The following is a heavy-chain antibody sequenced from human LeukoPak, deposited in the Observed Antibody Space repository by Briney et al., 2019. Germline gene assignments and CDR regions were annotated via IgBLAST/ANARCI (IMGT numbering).Heavy chain of an antibody. D-gene: IGHD2-21*02. J-gene: IGHJ6*02. CDR1: GFTFRSYT. Sequence: PGGSLRLSCAAPGFTFRSYTMTWVRQAPGKGLEWVSAISSSSSYIYYADSVKGRFTISRDNAKNSLYLQMNSLRGEDTAIYYCARDATEDVWGQGTTVTVSS. V-gene: IGHV3-21*01. CDR3: ARDATEDV. CDR2: ISSSSSYI.